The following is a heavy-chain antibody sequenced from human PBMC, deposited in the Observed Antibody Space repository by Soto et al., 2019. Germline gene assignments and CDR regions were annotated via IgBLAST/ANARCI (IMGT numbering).Heavy chain of an antibody. CDR3: ASHTYSSSSPRFDY. CDR1: GGSISSYY. V-gene: IGHV4-59*08. D-gene: IGHD6-6*01. CDR2: IYYSGST. Sequence: SETLSLTCTVSGGSISSYYWSWIRQPPGKGLEWIGYIYYSGSTNYNPSLKSRVTISVDTSKNQFSLKLSSVTAADTAVYYCASHTYSSSSPRFDYWGQGTLVTVSS. J-gene: IGHJ4*02.